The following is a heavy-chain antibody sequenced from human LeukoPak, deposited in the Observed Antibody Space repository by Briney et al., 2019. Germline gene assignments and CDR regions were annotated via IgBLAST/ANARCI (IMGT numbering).Heavy chain of an antibody. CDR2: INPNSGGT. Sequence: ASVKVSCKASGYTFTSYYMHWVRQAPGQGLEWMGWINPNSGGTNYAQKFQGRVTMTRDTSISTAYMELSRLRSDDTAVYYCARWARGWNQLAPHAFDIWGQGTMVTVSS. D-gene: IGHD1-1*01. CDR3: ARWARGWNQLAPHAFDI. CDR1: GYTFTSYY. V-gene: IGHV1-2*02. J-gene: IGHJ3*02.